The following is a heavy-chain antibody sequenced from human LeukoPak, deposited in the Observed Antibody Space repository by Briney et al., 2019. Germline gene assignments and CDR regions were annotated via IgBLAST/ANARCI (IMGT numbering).Heavy chain of an antibody. V-gene: IGHV3-33*01. CDR2: IWFDGSNK. Sequence: GGSLRLSCAASGFTFSAYGMHWVRQAPGKGLEWVAVIWFDGSNKYYADSVKGRFTISRDNSKNTLYLQMKSLRAEDTAVYYCARESLGPNYDFWSGLDAFDIWGQGTMVTVSS. D-gene: IGHD3-3*01. J-gene: IGHJ3*02. CDR1: GFTFSAYG. CDR3: ARESLGPNYDFWSGLDAFDI.